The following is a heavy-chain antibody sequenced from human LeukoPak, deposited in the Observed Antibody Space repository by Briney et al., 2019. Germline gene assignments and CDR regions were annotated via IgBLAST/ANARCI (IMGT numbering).Heavy chain of an antibody. Sequence: SETLSLTCTVSGGSISSYYWNWIRHPAAGGPEWIGRIHASGSSNYNPSLRSRDTMSLYKSKSQFSLSLASVTAADTAVYYCARGARLLNDGFDVWGQGQMVTVSS. D-gene: IGHD2-15*01. J-gene: IGHJ3*01. CDR3: ARGARLLNDGFDV. CDR2: IHASGSS. V-gene: IGHV4-4*07. CDR1: GGSISSYY.